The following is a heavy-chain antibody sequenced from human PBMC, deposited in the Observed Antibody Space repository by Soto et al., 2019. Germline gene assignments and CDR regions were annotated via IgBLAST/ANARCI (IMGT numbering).Heavy chain of an antibody. CDR2: ISGSGDST. CDR3: AKALYGGFTY. CDR1: GFTFSVYA. D-gene: IGHD3-10*01. V-gene: IGHV3-23*01. J-gene: IGHJ4*02. Sequence: EVRLLESGGGLVQPGGSLSLSCAASGFTFSVYAMSWVRLAPGKGLEWVSGISGSGDSTHYADSVKGRFTVSRDNSKSMLYLQTNSLRAEDTAIYYCAKALYGGFTYWGQGTLVTVSS.